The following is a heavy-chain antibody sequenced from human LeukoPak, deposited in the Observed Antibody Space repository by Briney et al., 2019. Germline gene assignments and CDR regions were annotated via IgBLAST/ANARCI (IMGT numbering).Heavy chain of an antibody. CDR2: ISSSSGYI. J-gene: IGHJ4*02. CDR3: ARAVGSGSFYIYYFDY. V-gene: IGHV3-21*01. CDR1: GFTFSSYW. D-gene: IGHD3-10*01. Sequence: GGSLRLSCAASGFTFSSYWMSWVRQAPGKGLEWVSSISSSSGYIYYADSVKGRFTISRDNAKNSLYLQMNSLRADDTAVYYCARAVGSGSFYIYYFDYWGQGTLVTVSS.